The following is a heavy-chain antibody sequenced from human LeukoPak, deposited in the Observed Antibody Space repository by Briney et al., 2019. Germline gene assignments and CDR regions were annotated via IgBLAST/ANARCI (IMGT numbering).Heavy chain of an antibody. CDR3: ARGGRRGYCSGGSCYEGFDY. D-gene: IGHD2-15*01. J-gene: IGHJ4*02. CDR1: GYTFTGYY. Sequence: ASVKVSCKASGYTFTGYYMHWVRQAPRQGLEWMGWINPNSGGTNYAQKFQGWVTMTRDTSISTAYMELSRLRSDDTAVYYCARGGRRGYCSGGSCYEGFDYWGQGTLVTVSS. CDR2: INPNSGGT. V-gene: IGHV1-2*04.